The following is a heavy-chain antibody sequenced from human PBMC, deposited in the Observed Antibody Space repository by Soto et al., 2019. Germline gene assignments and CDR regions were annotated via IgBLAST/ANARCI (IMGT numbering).Heavy chain of an antibody. Sequence: SETLSLPYTASGGSVSTSGNYWGWLRQPPGKGLEWIGSIYYSGSTYYNPSLKRRVSTSVDTSKNLFSLKLCSVTAADTAVYYFTRHYAVVLYHFDYWGLGTLVT. CDR3: TRHYAVVLYHFDY. CDR1: GGSVSTSGNY. V-gene: IGHV4-39*01. CDR2: IYYSGST. D-gene: IGHD2-15*01. J-gene: IGHJ4*02.